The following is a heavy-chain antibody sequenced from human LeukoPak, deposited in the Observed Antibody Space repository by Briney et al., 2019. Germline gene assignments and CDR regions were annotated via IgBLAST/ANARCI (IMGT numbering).Heavy chain of an antibody. D-gene: IGHD5-12*01. CDR3: ARVLSSYSGYDSPYYYYYYMDV. J-gene: IGHJ6*03. CDR2: IYSGGST. V-gene: IGHV3-53*01. CDR1: GFTVSSND. Sequence: GGSLRLSCAASGFTVSSNDMSWVRQAPGKGLEWVSVIYSGGSTYYADSVRGRFTISRDNSKNTLYLQMNSLRAEDTAVYYCARVLSSYSGYDSPYYYYYYMDVWGKGTTVTVSS.